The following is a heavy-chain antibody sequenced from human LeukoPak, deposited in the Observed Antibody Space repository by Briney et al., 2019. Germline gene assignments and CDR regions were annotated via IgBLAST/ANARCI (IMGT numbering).Heavy chain of an antibody. D-gene: IGHD2-2*01. V-gene: IGHV3-30-3*01. CDR1: GFTFSSYA. CDR3: ARERCSSTSCADNWFDP. Sequence: PGGSLRLSCAASGFTFSSYAMHWGRQAPGKGLEWVAVISYDGSNKYYADSVKGRFTISRDNSKNTLYLQMNSLRAEDTAVYYCARERCSSTSCADNWFDPWGQGTLVTVSS. CDR2: ISYDGSNK. J-gene: IGHJ5*02.